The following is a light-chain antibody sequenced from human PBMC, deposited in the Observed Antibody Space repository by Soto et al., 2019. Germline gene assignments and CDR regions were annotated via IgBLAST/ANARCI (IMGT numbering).Light chain of an antibody. Sequence: QSVLTQPPSASGSPGQSVTISCTGTSSDVGGYNYVSWYQQHPGKAPKLIIYEVAKRPSGVSARFSGSQSGDTASLTISGLQAADEAYYYCCSRLFGGGTKLTVL. CDR2: EVA. V-gene: IGLV2-8*01. CDR1: SSDVGGYNY. J-gene: IGLJ2*01. CDR3: CSRL.